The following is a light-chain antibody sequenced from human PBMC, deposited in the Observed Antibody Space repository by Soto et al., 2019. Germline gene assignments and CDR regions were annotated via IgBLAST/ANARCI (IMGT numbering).Light chain of an antibody. J-gene: IGKJ4*01. CDR1: QSVSSNY. CDR3: QQYGSSPLT. V-gene: IGKV3-20*01. CDR2: GAS. Sequence: EIVLTQSPGTLSLSPGQRATLSCRASQSVSSNYLAWYQLKPGQAPRILIYGASSRATGIPDKFSGSGSGTDFTLIIIRLEPEDFAVYFCQQYGSSPLTFGGGTKVEIK.